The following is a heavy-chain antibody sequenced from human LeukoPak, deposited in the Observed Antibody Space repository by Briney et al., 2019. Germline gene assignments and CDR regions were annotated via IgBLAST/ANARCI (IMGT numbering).Heavy chain of an antibody. Sequence: GGSLRLSCTASGFTFSNTWMSWVRQAPGKGPEWVGHIKSKTDGGTTDYAAPGKGRFTISRDDSKNTLYLQMSSLKTEDTAVYYCTTHRLVFDYWGQGTLVPVSS. CDR1: GFTFSNTW. J-gene: IGHJ4*02. CDR3: TTHRLVFDY. V-gene: IGHV3-15*01. D-gene: IGHD6-19*01. CDR2: IKSKTDGGTT.